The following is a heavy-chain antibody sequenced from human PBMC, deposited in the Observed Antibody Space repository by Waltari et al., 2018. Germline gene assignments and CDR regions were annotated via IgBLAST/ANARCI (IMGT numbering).Heavy chain of an antibody. V-gene: IGHV4-61*02. CDR2: IYTSGST. J-gene: IGHJ4*02. D-gene: IGHD6-13*01. CDR3: ARDQSIAAAGTWYFDY. CDR1: GGSISSGSYY. Sequence: QVQLQESGPGLVKPSQTLSLTCTVSGGSISSGSYYWSWNRQPAGKGLEWIGRIYTSGSTNYNPSLKSRVTISVDTSKNQFSLKLSSVTAADTAVYYCARDQSIAAAGTWYFDYWGQGTLVTVSS.